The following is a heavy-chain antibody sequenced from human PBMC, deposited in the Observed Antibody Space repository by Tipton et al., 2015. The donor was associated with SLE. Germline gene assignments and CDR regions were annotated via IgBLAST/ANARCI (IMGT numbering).Heavy chain of an antibody. CDR1: GGSFSGYY. V-gene: IGHV4-34*01. Sequence: LRLSCAVYGGSFSGYYWSWIRQPPGKGLEWIGETNHSGSTNYNPSLKSRVTISVDTSKNQFSLKLSSVTAADTAVYYCATDYDFWSGYLGYWGQGTLVTVSS. CDR2: TNHSGST. D-gene: IGHD3-3*01. J-gene: IGHJ4*02. CDR3: ATDYDFWSGYLGY.